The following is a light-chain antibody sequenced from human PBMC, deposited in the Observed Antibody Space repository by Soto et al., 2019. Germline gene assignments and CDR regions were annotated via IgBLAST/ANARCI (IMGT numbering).Light chain of an antibody. J-gene: IGLJ1*01. CDR1: SSDVGGYNY. V-gene: IGLV2-8*01. CDR3: NSYAGSPYV. CDR2: EVN. Sequence: QSALTQPPSASGSPGQSVTISCTGTSSDVGGYNYVSWYQQHPGKAAKLMIYEVNKRPSGVPDRFSGSKSGNTASLTVSGLQAEDEADYYCNSYAGSPYVFGTGTKLTVL.